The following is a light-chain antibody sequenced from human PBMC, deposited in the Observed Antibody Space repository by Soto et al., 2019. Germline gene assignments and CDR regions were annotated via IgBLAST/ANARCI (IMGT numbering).Light chain of an antibody. J-gene: IGLJ2*01. CDR2: EVS. V-gene: IGLV2-14*01. CDR3: SSYISSSTHLV. CDR1: SSDVGGYNY. Sequence: QSALTQPASVSGSPGQSITISCTGTSSDVGGYNYVSWYQHHPGKAPKLMIYEVSNRPSGVSNRFSGSKSGNTASLTISWLQAEDEADYYCSSYISSSTHLVFGGGTQLTVL.